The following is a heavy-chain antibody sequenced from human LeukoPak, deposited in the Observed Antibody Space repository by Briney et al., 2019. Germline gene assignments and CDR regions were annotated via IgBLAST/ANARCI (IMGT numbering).Heavy chain of an antibody. V-gene: IGHV3-73*01. CDR2: IRSKANSYAT. Sequence: PGGSLRLSCAASGFTFSGSAMHWVRRASGKGLEWVGRIRSKANSYATAYAASVKGRFTISRDDSKNTAYLQMNSLKTEDTAVYYCTRPPDGAMVRGVLGNWFDPWGQGTLVTVSS. CDR1: GFTFSGSA. CDR3: TRPPDGAMVRGVLGNWFDP. D-gene: IGHD3-10*01. J-gene: IGHJ5*02.